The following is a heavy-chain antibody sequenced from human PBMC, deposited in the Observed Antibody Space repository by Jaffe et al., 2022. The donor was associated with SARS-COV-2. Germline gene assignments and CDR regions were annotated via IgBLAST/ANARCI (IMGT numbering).Heavy chain of an antibody. V-gene: IGHV4-34*01. CDR1: GGSFSGYY. D-gene: IGHD3-10*01. Sequence: QVQLQQWGAGLLKPSETLSLTCAVYGGSFSGYYWSWIRQPPGKGLEWIGEINHSGSTNYNPSLKSRVTISVDTSKNQFSLKLSSVTAADTAVYYCARGWGHQAMVRGVRHGMDVWGQGTTVTVSS. CDR3: ARGWGHQAMVRGVRHGMDV. J-gene: IGHJ6*02. CDR2: INHSGST.